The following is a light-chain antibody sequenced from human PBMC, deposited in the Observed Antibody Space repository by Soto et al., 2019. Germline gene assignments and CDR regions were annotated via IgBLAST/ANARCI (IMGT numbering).Light chain of an antibody. Sequence: DIQMTQSPSTLSASVGDRVTITCRASQTISNWLAWYQQKPGKAPKVLIFDASTLDGGVPSRFSGRRSGTDFTLTISSLQPSDFATYYCQQYNTYSAFGQGTKVDIK. CDR1: QTISNW. J-gene: IGKJ1*01. V-gene: IGKV1-5*01. CDR2: DAS. CDR3: QQYNTYSA.